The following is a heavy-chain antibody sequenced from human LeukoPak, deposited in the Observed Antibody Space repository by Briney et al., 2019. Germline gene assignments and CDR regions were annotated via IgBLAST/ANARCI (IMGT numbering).Heavy chain of an antibody. J-gene: IGHJ4*02. V-gene: IGHV3-23*01. Sequence: GGSLRLSCAASGFTFSSYAMSWVRQAPGKGLEWVSAISGSGGSTYYADSVKGRFTISRDNAKNTLYLQMNSLRAEDTAVYYCARDVGAPWAHDYWGQGTLVTVSS. CDR2: ISGSGGST. D-gene: IGHD1-26*01. CDR3: ARDVGAPWAHDY. CDR1: GFTFSSYA.